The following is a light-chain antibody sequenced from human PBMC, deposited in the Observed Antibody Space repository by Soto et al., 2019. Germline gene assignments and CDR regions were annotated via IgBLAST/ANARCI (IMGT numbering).Light chain of an antibody. J-gene: IGKJ4*01. CDR3: QQSYSTVT. V-gene: IGKV1-39*01. CDR2: AAS. Sequence: DIQMTQSPSSLSASLGDRVTITCRASQTISRYLNWYQQKPGKAPRLLIYAASSLQSGVPSRFSGSGSGTDFILTISSLQPEDFATYYCQQSYSTVTFGGGTKVEIK. CDR1: QTISRY.